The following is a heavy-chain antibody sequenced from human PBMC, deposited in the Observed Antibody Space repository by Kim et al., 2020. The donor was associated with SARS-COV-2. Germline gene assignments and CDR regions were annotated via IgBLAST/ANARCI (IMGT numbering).Heavy chain of an antibody. CDR3: AKDGMGYCSSTSCYTENWFDP. CDR2: ISGSGGST. D-gene: IGHD2-2*02. CDR1: GFTFSSYA. V-gene: IGHV3-23*01. J-gene: IGHJ5*02. Sequence: GGSLRLSCAASGFTFSSYAMSWVRQAPGKGLEWVSAISGSGGSTYYADSVKGRFTISRDNSKNTLYLQMNSLRAEDTAVYYCAKDGMGYCSSTSCYTENWFDPWGQGTLVTVSS.